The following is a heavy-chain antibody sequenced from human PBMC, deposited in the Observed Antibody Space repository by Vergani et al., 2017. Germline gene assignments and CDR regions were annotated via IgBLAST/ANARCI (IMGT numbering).Heavy chain of an antibody. J-gene: IGHJ4*02. D-gene: IGHD1-1*01. CDR2: ISGSGGST. CDR3: AKAAKLTKNWNYYFY. CDR1: GFTFSSYA. Sequence: EVQLLESGGGLVQPGGSLRLSCAASGFTFSSYAMSWVRQAPGKGLEWVSAISGSGGSTYYADSVKGRLTISRDNSKNTLYLQMNSLRAEDTAVYYGAKAAKLTKNWNYYFYWGQGTLVTVSS. V-gene: IGHV3-23*01.